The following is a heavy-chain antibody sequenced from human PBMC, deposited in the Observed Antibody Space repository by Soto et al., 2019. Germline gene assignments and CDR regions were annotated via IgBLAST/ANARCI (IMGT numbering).Heavy chain of an antibody. CDR3: AASQQFAY. CDR1: GYTFSNYG. CDR2: INTYAGDT. V-gene: IGHV1-18*01. Sequence: QVQLVQSGAEVKKPGASVKVSCKASGYTFSNYGINWVRQAPGQGLERMGWINTYAGDTNFAQNFQGRVTMTTDTSTSTAYMEVRGLRSDDTAISYCAASQQFAYWGQGTLVSVSS. D-gene: IGHD6-13*01. J-gene: IGHJ4*02.